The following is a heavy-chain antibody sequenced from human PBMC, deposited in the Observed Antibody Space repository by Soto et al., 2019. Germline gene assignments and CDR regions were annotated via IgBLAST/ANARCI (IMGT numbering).Heavy chain of an antibody. CDR1: GYTFTSYA. CDR2: INAGNGNT. V-gene: IGHV1-3*01. Sequence: ASVKVSCKASGYTFTSYAMHWVRQAPGQRLEWMGWINAGNGNTKYSQKFQGRVTITRDTSASTAYMELSSLRSEDTAVYYCARGSGSGGARPCDYWGQGTLVTVPS. D-gene: IGHD6-19*01. CDR3: ARGSGSGGARPCDY. J-gene: IGHJ4*02.